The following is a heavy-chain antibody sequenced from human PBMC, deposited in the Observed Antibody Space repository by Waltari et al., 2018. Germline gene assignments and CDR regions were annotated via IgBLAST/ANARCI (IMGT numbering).Heavy chain of an antibody. CDR1: GGSFSGYY. V-gene: IGHV4-34*01. CDR3: ARLGYDFWSGYYMVYYYGMDV. CDR2: INHSEST. J-gene: IGHJ6*02. D-gene: IGHD3-3*01. Sequence: QVQLQQWGAGLLKPSETLSLTCAVYGGSFSGYYWSWIRQPPGKGLEWIGEINHSESTNYNPSLKSRVTISVDTSKNQFSLKLSSVTAADTAVYYCARLGYDFWSGYYMVYYYGMDVWGQGTTVTVSS.